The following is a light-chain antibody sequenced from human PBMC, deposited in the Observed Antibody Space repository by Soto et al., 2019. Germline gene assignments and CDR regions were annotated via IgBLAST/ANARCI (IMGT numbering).Light chain of an antibody. J-gene: IGLJ1*01. V-gene: IGLV2-14*03. CDR2: EVS. CDR1: SSVVGAYDY. Sequence: QSALTQPASVSGSPGQSITISCTGTSSVVGAYDYVSWYQQHPDKAPKPMIYEVSNRPSGVSNRFSGSKSVNTATLTISGLQAEDEADYYCSSYTSSSTRVFGTGTKVTVL. CDR3: SSYTSSSTRV.